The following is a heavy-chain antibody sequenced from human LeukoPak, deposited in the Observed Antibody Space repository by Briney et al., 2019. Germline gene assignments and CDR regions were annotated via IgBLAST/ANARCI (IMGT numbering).Heavy chain of an antibody. D-gene: IGHD6-13*01. CDR3: ARASAYSSSWYVGENWFDP. V-gene: IGHV1-69*13. J-gene: IGHJ5*02. CDR2: IIPIFGTA. CDR1: GGTFSSYA. Sequence: SVKVSCKASGGTFSSYAISWVRQAPGQGLEWMGGIIPIFGTANYAQKFQGRVTITADESTSTAYMELSSLRSEDTAVYNCARASAYSSSWYVGENWFDPWGQGTLVTVSS.